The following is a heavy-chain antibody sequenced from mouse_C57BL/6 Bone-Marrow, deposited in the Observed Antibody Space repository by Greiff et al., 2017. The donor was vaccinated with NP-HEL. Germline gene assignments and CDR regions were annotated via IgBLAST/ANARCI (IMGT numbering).Heavy chain of an antibody. CDR1: GYTFTDYN. CDR2: INPNNGGT. CDR3: ARRDYYYGTAWFAY. V-gene: IGHV1-18*01. Sequence: DVKLQESGPELVKPGASVKIPCKASGYTFTDYNMDWVKQSHGKSLEWIGDINPNNGGTIYNQKFKGKATLTVDKSSSTAYMELRSLTSEDTAVYYCARRDYYYGTAWFAYWGQGTLVTVSA. J-gene: IGHJ3*01. D-gene: IGHD1-1*01.